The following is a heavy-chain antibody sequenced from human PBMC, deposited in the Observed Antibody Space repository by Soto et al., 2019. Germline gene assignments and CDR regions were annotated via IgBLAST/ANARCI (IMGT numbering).Heavy chain of an antibody. CDR2: ISAYNGNT. Sequence: QVQLVQSGAEVKQPGASVKVSCKASGYTFTSYGISWVRQAPGQGLEWMGWISAYNGNTNYAQKLQGRVTMTTDTSTSTAYMELRSLRSDDTAVYYCAREDSYYYGSGSESGFDPWGQGTLVTVSS. CDR1: GYTFTSYG. D-gene: IGHD3-10*01. V-gene: IGHV1-18*04. CDR3: AREDSYYYGSGSESGFDP. J-gene: IGHJ5*02.